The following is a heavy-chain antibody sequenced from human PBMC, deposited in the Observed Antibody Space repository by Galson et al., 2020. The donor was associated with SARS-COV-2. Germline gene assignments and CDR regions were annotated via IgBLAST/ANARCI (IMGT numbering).Heavy chain of an antibody. D-gene: IGHD3-9*01. V-gene: IGHV3-15*01. CDR3: TTAPSQYYDILTGYRNYYDGMDV. CDR1: GFTFSNAW. J-gene: IGHJ6*02. Sequence: GGSLRLSCAASGFTFSNAWMSWVRQAPGKGLEWVGRIKSKTDGGTTDYAAPVKGRFTIPRDDSKNTLYLQMNSLKTEDTAVYYCTTAPSQYYDILTGYRNYYDGMDVWGQGTTVTVSS. CDR2: IKSKTDGGTT.